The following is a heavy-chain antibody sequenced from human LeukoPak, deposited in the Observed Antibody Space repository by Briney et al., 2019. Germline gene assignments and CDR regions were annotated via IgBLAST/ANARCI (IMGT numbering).Heavy chain of an antibody. CDR3: AKTGGLEGSSGLPDYYDSSGYYLYFDY. CDR2: ISGSGGST. V-gene: IGHV3-23*01. D-gene: IGHD3-22*01. CDR1: GGSISSGGYY. J-gene: IGHJ4*02. Sequence: ETLSLTCTVSGGSISSGGYYWSWVRQAPGKGLEWVSAISGSGGSTYYADSVKGRFTISRDNSKNTLYLQMNSLRAEDTAVYYCAKTGGLEGSSGLPDYYDSSGYYLYFDYWGQGTLVTVSS.